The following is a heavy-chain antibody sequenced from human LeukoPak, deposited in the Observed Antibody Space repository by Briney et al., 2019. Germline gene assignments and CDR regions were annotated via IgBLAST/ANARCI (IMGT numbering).Heavy chain of an antibody. CDR2: MNPNSGNT. J-gene: IGHJ5*02. Sequence: GASVKVSCKASGYTFTSYDINWVRQATGQGLEWMGWMNPNSGNTGYAQEFQGRVTITRNTSISTAYMELSSLRSEDTAVYYCARGLGLGATPGYNWFDPWGQGTLVTVSS. CDR3: ARGLGLGATPGYNWFDP. CDR1: GYTFTSYD. D-gene: IGHD1-26*01. V-gene: IGHV1-8*03.